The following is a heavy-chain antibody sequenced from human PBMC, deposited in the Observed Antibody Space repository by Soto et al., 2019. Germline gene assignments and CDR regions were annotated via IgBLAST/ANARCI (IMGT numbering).Heavy chain of an antibody. CDR1: GGTFSSYA. D-gene: IGHD3-22*01. CDR3: ARDRAYDSSGYHFDY. J-gene: IGHJ4*02. CDR2: IIPIFGTA. V-gene: IGHV1-69*13. Sequence: ASVKVSCKASGGTFSSYAISWVRQAPGQGLEWMGGIIPIFGTANYAQKFQGRVTITADESTSTAYMELSSLRSEDTAVYYCARDRAYDSSGYHFDYWGQGTLVTVSS.